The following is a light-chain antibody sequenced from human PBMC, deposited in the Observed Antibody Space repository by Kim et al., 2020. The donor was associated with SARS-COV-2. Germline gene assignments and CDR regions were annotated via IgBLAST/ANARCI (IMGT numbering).Light chain of an antibody. CDR2: QDS. J-gene: IGLJ2*01. CDR1: KWCDTY. V-gene: IGLV3-1*01. Sequence: VSPGQTACLTCSGDKWCDTYLSCFQQRPGQSPLLVIYQDSKRPSGIPERCSGSNSGNTATLTIRGTQTVDEADYYCQAWDSTTAVFGGGTKVTVL. CDR3: QAWDSTTAV.